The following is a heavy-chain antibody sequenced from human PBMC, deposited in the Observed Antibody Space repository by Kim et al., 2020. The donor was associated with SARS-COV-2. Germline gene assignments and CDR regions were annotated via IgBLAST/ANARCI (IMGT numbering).Heavy chain of an antibody. CDR3: AKDTAHPIFGVVKINELDY. Sequence: GRFTISRDNSKNTLYLQMNSLRAEDTAVYYCAKDTAHPIFGVVKINELDYWGQGTLVTVSS. D-gene: IGHD3-3*01. V-gene: IGHV3-30*02. J-gene: IGHJ4*02.